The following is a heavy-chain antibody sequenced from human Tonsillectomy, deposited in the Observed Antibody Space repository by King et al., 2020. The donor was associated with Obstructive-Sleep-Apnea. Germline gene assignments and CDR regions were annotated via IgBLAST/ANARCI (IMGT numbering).Heavy chain of an antibody. D-gene: IGHD3-16*01. CDR2: IKQDGSVK. CDR1: GFTFSRYW. J-gene: IGHJ4*02. Sequence: VQLVESGGGLVQPGGSVRLACGASGFTFSRYWITWVRQDPGKGLEWVANIKQDGSVKNYEDSVKGRFTISRDNAKKSVVLQMNSLTAEDTAVYYCAREYWGPDYWGQGTLVTVSS. V-gene: IGHV3-7*01. CDR3: AREYWGPDY.